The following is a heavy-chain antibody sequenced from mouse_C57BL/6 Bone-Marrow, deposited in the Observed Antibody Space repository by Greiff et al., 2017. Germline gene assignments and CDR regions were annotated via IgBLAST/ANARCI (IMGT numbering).Heavy chain of an antibody. Sequence: VQLQQSGAELVKPGASVKMSCKASGYTFTSYWITWVKQRPGQGLEWIGDIYPGSGSTNYNEKFKSKATLTVDTSSSTAYMQLSSLTSEDSAVYYCARPVVATYWYFDVWGTGTTVTVSS. CDR1: GYTFTSYW. CDR3: ARPVVATYWYFDV. CDR2: IYPGSGST. J-gene: IGHJ1*03. V-gene: IGHV1-55*01. D-gene: IGHD1-1*01.